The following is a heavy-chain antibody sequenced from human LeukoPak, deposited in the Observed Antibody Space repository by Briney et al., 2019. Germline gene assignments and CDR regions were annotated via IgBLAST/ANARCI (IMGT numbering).Heavy chain of an antibody. CDR2: IDWDDDK. Sequence: SGPALVKPTQTLTLTCTFSGFSLTTSGMCVTWIRQPPGKALEWLARIDWDDDKYYSTSLKTRLTISKDTSKNQVVLTMTNMAPVDTATYFCARIRGYDSRNVFDVWGQGTMVTVSS. J-gene: IGHJ3*01. V-gene: IGHV2-70*11. D-gene: IGHD3-22*01. CDR3: ARIRGYDSRNVFDV. CDR1: GFSLTTSGMC.